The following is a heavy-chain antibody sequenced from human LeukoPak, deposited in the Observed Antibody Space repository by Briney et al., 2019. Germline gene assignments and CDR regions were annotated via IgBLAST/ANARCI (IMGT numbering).Heavy chain of an antibody. CDR3: ARETVAGTFYYGMDV. D-gene: IGHD6-19*01. J-gene: IGHJ6*02. CDR2: ISSSGSTI. Sequence: RTGGSLRLSCAASGFTFSSYEMNWVRQAPGKGLERVSYISSSGSTIYYADSVKGRFTISRDNAKNSLYLQMNSLRAEDTAVYYCARETVAGTFYYGMDVWGQGTTVTVSS. V-gene: IGHV3-48*03. CDR1: GFTFSSYE.